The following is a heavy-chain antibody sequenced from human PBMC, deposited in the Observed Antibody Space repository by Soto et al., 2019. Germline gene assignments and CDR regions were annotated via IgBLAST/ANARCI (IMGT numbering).Heavy chain of an antibody. D-gene: IGHD5-12*01. J-gene: IGHJ4*02. CDR1: GYTFTGHY. CDR2: IGPETGAT. Sequence: GASVKVSCKASGYTFTGHYIHWVRQALEQGPEWMGEIGPETGATRYAQKFRGRVTMTRDMSITTVYMELNNLSPDDTAVYYCGRGRSGQIVVFYWGQGTPVTVSS. CDR3: GRGRSGQIVVFY. V-gene: IGHV1-2*02.